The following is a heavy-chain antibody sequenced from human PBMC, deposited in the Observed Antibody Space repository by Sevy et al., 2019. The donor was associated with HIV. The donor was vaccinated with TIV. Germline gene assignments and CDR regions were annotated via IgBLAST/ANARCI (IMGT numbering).Heavy chain of an antibody. CDR1: GFTFSSYA. D-gene: IGHD3-16*02. V-gene: IGHV3-30-3*01. Sequence: GGSLRLSCAASGFTFSSYAMHWVRQAPGKGLEWVAVISYDGSNKYYADSVKGRFTISRDNSKNTLYLQMNSLRAEDTAVYYCARGTYRYMKGGWFDPWGQGTLVTVSS. CDR2: ISYDGSNK. J-gene: IGHJ5*02. CDR3: ARGTYRYMKGGWFDP.